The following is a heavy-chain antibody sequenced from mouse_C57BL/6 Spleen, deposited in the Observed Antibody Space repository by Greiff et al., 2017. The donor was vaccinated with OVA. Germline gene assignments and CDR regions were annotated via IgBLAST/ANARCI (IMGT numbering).Heavy chain of an antibody. V-gene: IGHV3-6*01. CDR2: ISYDGSN. J-gene: IGHJ2*01. CDR3: ARGDDGSYFDY. CDR1: GYSITSGYY. Sequence: EVKLQESGPGLVKPSQSLSLTCSVTGYSITSGYYWNWIRQFPGNKLEWMGYISYDGSNNYNPSLKDRISITRDTSKNQFFLKLNSVTTEDTATXYCARGDDGSYFDYWGQGTTLTVSS. D-gene: IGHD2-3*01.